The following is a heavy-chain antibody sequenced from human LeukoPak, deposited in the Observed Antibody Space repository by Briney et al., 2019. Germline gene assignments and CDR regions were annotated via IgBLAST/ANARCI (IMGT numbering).Heavy chain of an antibody. Sequence: PSQTLSLTCTVTGASISSGAYYWSWTRQPPGKGLEWIGYIYHSGSTYYNPSLKSRVTISVDRSTNQFSLKLNSVTAADTAVYYCARDNYSDYGTLDYWGQGTLVTVSS. J-gene: IGHJ4*02. D-gene: IGHD4-11*01. V-gene: IGHV4-30-2*01. CDR1: GASISSGAYY. CDR3: ARDNYSDYGTLDY. CDR2: IYHSGST.